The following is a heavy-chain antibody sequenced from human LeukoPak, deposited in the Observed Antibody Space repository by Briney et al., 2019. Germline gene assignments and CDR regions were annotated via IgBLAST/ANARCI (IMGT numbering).Heavy chain of an antibody. CDR2: INHSGST. D-gene: IGHD3-22*01. V-gene: IGHV4-34*01. CDR1: GGSFSGYY. J-gene: IGHJ4*02. Sequence: PSETLSLTCAVYGGSFSGYYWSWIRQPPGKGLEWIGEINHSGSTNYNPSLKSRVTISVDTSKNQFSLKLSSVTAADTAVYYCARDRYYYDSSGLKVLDYWGQGTLVTVSS. CDR3: ARDRYYYDSSGLKVLDY.